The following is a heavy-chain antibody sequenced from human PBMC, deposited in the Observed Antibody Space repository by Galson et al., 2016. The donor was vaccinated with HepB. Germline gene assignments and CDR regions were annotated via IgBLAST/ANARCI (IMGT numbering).Heavy chain of an antibody. J-gene: IGHJ4*02. CDR2: ISYDGKNK. CDR1: GFTFSGYG. Sequence: SLRLSCAASGFTFSGYGIHWVRQAPGRGLEWVALISYDGKNKYYGDSMRGQFNISRDSSKNTVYLQMDNLEGDDTAIYYCAKDPRPFGWLPSLEILYFDSWGQGTLVTVSS. D-gene: IGHD3-9*01. V-gene: IGHV3-30*18. CDR3: AKDPRPFGWLPSLEILYFDS.